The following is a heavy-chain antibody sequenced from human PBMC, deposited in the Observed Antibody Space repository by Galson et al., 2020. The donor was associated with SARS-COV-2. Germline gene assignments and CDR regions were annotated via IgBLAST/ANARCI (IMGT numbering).Heavy chain of an antibody. CDR1: GFVFSSHG. J-gene: IGHJ4*02. Sequence: QLGESLKISCAASGFVFSSHGIHWVRQAPGKGLAWVTFIRDNGHDQYYSDAVKGRFTISRDNFNNIVYLQMNSLRVEDTAIYYCVKDTITRGVDYFDYWGQGVLVTVSS. D-gene: IGHD3-10*01. V-gene: IGHV3-30*02. CDR3: VKDTITRGVDYFDY. CDR2: IRDNGHDQ.